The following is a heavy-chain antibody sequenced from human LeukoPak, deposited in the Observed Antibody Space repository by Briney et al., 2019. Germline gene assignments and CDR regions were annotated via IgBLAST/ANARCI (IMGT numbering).Heavy chain of an antibody. CDR2: ISRNSGTI. CDR1: GFSFDDYA. Sequence: GGSLRLSCAASGFSFDDYAMQWVRQAPGKGLEWVLGISRNSGTIVYADSVKGRFTISRDNAKNSLLLQMNSLRAEDTALYYCVKKGDAFDMWGQGTMVTVSS. J-gene: IGHJ3*02. CDR3: VKKGDAFDM. V-gene: IGHV3-9*01.